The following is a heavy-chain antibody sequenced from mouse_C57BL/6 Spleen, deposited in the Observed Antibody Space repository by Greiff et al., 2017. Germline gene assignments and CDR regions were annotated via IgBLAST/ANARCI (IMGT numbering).Heavy chain of an antibody. CDR1: GYTFTSYW. CDR3: ATGTGFAY. J-gene: IGHJ3*01. CDR2: IDPSDSYT. V-gene: IGHV1-69*01. Sequence: QVQLQQPGAELVMPGASVKLSCKASGYTFTSYWMHWVKQRPGQGLEWIGEIDPSDSYTNYNQKFKGKSTLTVDKSSSTAYMQLSSLTSEVSAVYYCATGTGFAYWGQGTLVTVAA. D-gene: IGHD4-1*01.